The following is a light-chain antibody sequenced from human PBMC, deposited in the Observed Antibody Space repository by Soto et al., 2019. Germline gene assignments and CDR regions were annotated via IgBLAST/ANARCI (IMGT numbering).Light chain of an antibody. CDR1: QGINNY. Sequence: DVQMTQSPSAMSASVGDRVTITCRASQGINNYLAWFQQKPGKVPKRLIYGASSLQSGLPSRFNGSGSGTEFTLTISSLQPEDFATYYCLQHNSYPRTFGQGTKVEIK. CDR3: LQHNSYPRT. J-gene: IGKJ1*01. V-gene: IGKV1-17*03. CDR2: GAS.